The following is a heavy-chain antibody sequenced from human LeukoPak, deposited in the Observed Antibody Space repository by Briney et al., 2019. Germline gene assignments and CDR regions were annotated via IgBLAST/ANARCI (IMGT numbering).Heavy chain of an antibody. CDR1: GFTFSSYE. CDR3: ARGTYGALTLAGWFDR. CDR2: ISSSGSTI. Sequence: GGSLRLSCAASGFTFSSYEMKWVRQAPGKGLEWVSYISSSGSTIYYADSVKGRFTISRDNAKNSLYLQMNSLRAEDTAVYYCARGTYGALTLAGWFDRWGQGTLVTASS. D-gene: IGHD3-16*01. V-gene: IGHV3-48*03. J-gene: IGHJ5*02.